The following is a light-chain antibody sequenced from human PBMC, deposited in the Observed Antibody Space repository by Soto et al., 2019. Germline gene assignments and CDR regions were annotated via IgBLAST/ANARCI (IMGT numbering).Light chain of an antibody. CDR2: GAS. CDR3: QQYGSSPLVT. J-gene: IGKJ5*01. Sequence: EIVLTQSPGTLSLSPGERATLSCRASQSVSSSYLAWYQQKPGQAPRLLIYGASSRATGIPDRFSGSGSGTDFNLTISRLEPEECAVYYCQQYGSSPLVTFGQGTRLEIK. V-gene: IGKV3-20*01. CDR1: QSVSSSY.